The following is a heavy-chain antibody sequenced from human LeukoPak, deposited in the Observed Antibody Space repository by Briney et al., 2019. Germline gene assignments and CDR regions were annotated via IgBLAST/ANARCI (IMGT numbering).Heavy chain of an antibody. J-gene: IGHJ6*02. CDR1: GFTFSSYG. V-gene: IGHV3-30*18. D-gene: IGHD5-18*01. Sequence: GGSLRLSCAASGFTFSSYGMHWVRQAPGKGLEWVAVISYDGSNKYYADSVKGRFTISRDNSKNTLYLQMNSLRAEDTAMYYCAKDIKGYSYGYRYYYYGMDVWGQGTTVTVSS. CDR3: AKDIKGYSYGYRYYYYGMDV. CDR2: ISYDGSNK.